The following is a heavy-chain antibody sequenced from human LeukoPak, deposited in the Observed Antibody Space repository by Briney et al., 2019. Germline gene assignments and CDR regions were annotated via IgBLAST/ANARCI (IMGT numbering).Heavy chain of an antibody. CDR1: GGSISSYY. V-gene: IGHV4-59*01. J-gene: IGHJ4*02. Sequence: SETLSLTCTVSGGSISSYYWSWIRQPPGKGLEWIGYIYYSGSTNYNPSLKSRVTISVDTSKNQFSLKLSSVTAADTAVYYCARGRSSWDPFDYWGQGTLVTVSS. D-gene: IGHD6-6*01. CDR3: ARGRSSWDPFDY. CDR2: IYYSGST.